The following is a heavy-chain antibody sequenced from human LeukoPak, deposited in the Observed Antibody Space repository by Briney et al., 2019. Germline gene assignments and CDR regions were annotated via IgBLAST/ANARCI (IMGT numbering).Heavy chain of an antibody. CDR1: GGSISSYY. V-gene: IGHV4-59*01. J-gene: IGHJ6*03. CDR2: IYDSGST. Sequence: PSETLSLTCSVSGGSISSYYWSWIRQPPEKGLEWIGYIYDSGSTSYNPSLQSRVTISIDTSKNQFSLRLTSVTAADTAVYYCARGGSYYDFWSGYCDYYYYMDVWGKGTTVTVSS. CDR3: ARGGSYYDFWSGYCDYYYYMDV. D-gene: IGHD3-3*01.